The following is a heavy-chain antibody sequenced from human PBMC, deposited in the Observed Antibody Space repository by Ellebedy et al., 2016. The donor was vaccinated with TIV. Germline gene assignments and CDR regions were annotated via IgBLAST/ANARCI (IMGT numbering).Heavy chain of an antibody. CDR2: INEDGSEE. CDR3: ARYPRIEAIGSPGFDL. Sequence: GGSLRLSXAASGFTFSSYSMNWVRQAPGKGLEWVANINEDGSEENYVDFVKGRFTISRENAANSLYLQMNSLRAEDTAVYYCARYPRIEAIGSPGFDLWGQGTLVTVSS. J-gene: IGHJ5*02. D-gene: IGHD6-13*01. CDR1: GFTFSSYS. V-gene: IGHV3-7*01.